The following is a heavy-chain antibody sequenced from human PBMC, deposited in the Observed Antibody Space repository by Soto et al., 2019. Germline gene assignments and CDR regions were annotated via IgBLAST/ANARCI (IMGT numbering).Heavy chain of an antibody. J-gene: IGHJ6*02. D-gene: IGHD3-3*01. Sequence: GASVKVSCKASGYTFTSYDINWVRQATGQGLEWMGWMNPNSGNTGYAQKFQGRVTMTRNTSISTAYMELSSLRSEDTAVYYCARRSVGSGYYMSRGGNYYYYYGMDVWGQGTTVTVSS. CDR1: GYTFTSYD. CDR2: MNPNSGNT. CDR3: ARRSVGSGYYMSRGGNYYYYYGMDV. V-gene: IGHV1-8*01.